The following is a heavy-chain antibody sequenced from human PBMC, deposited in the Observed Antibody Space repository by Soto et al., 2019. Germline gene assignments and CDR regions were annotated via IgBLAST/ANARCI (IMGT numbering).Heavy chain of an antibody. V-gene: IGHV1-24*01. CDR2: FDPEDGET. D-gene: IGHD2-15*01. CDR1: GGTFSSYA. CDR3: ATAGTYCSGGSCYRIRAFDI. J-gene: IGHJ3*02. Sequence: ASVKVSCKASGGTFSSYAISWVRQAPGKGLEWMGGFDPEDGETIYAQKFQGRVTMTEDTSTDTAYMELSSLRSEDTAVYYCATAGTYCSGGSCYRIRAFDIWGQGTMVTVSS.